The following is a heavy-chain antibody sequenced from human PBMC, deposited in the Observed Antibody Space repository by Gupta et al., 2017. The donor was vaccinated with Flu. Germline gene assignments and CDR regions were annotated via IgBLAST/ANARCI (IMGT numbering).Heavy chain of an antibody. Sequence: QLVESGGGLVKPGGSLRLSCAASGFTFSTYNMNWVRQAPGKGLEWVSSISGDSNYIYYADSVKGRFTISRDNAKNSLYLQMNSLRAEDTAAYICARGGTADPFDYWGQGTLVTVSS. J-gene: IGHJ4*02. CDR2: ISGDSNYI. CDR1: GFTFSTYN. V-gene: IGHV3-21*01. D-gene: IGHD1-7*01. CDR3: ARGGTADPFDY.